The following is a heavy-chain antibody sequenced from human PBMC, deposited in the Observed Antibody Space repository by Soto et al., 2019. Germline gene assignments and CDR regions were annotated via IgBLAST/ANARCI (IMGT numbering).Heavy chain of an antibody. CDR3: ARAYGDYVFDY. CDR2: LSSRGST. CDR1: GGSISGYY. J-gene: IGHJ4*02. V-gene: IGHV4-59*01. Sequence: SETLSLTCTVSGGSISGYYWSWIRQPPGKGLEWIGYLSSRGSTKYNPSLTSRVTISLDTSKNQFSLKLNSVTAADTAVYYCARAYGDYVFDYWGQGTLVTVSS. D-gene: IGHD4-17*01.